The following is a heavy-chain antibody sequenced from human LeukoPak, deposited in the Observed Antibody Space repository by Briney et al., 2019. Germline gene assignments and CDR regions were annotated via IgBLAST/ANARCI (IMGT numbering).Heavy chain of an antibody. Sequence: ASVKVSCKASGYTFTSYHMHWVRQAPGHGLEWMGIINPDSGSTSYAQKFQGRVTMTRDTSTSTVYMELSSLRSEDTAVCYCARALPTTVTNPFFDYWGQGTLVTVSS. D-gene: IGHD4-11*01. J-gene: IGHJ4*02. CDR1: GYTFTSYH. CDR2: INPDSGST. CDR3: ARALPTTVTNPFFDY. V-gene: IGHV1-46*01.